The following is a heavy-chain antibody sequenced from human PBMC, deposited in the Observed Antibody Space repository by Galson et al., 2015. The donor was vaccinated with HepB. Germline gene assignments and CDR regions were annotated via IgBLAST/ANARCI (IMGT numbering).Heavy chain of an antibody. Sequence: SVKVSCKASTYTLSYYAMNWVRQAPGQGLEWMGWIDTNTGNPTYAQGFTGRFVFSLDTSVSTAYLQISSLKAEDTAVYYCARDRGSGSHFFDYWGQGTLVTVSS. CDR3: ARDRGSGSHFFDY. J-gene: IGHJ4*02. CDR1: TYTLSYYA. D-gene: IGHD2-15*01. V-gene: IGHV7-4-1*02. CDR2: IDTNTGNP.